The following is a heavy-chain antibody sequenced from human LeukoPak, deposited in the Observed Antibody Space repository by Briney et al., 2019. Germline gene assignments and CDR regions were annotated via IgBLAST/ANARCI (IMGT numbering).Heavy chain of an antibody. V-gene: IGHV3-23*01. Sequence: GGSLRLSCVASGFAFSNYAMTWVRQAPGKGLEWVSSISSSSGSTYYADSVKGRLTISRDNSKNTLYLQMNSLRAEDTAVYYCAKGDAALLDDVDAFDIWGQGTRVTVSS. D-gene: IGHD1-26*01. CDR2: ISSSSGST. CDR1: GFAFSNYA. J-gene: IGHJ3*02. CDR3: AKGDAALLDDVDAFDI.